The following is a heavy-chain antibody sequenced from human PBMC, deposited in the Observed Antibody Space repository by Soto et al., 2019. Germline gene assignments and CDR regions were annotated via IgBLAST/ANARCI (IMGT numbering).Heavy chain of an antibody. CDR3: ERKQAGYFYGIDY. J-gene: IGHJ4*02. CDR2: IYDSGST. D-gene: IGHD3-10*01. V-gene: IGHV4-31*03. CDR1: GGSITSGWYY. Sequence: TLSLTSTVSGGSITSGWYYWSWIRQHPGRGLEWLGYIYDSGSTFYNPSLKSRITLSVDTSKNQFSLKLSSVTVADTAVYFCERKQAGYFYGIDYWGQGTLVTVSS.